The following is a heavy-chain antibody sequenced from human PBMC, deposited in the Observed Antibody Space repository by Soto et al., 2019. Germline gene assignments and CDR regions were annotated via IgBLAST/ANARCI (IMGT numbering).Heavy chain of an antibody. CDR2: ISAYNGNT. CDR1: GYTFTSYG. Sequence: QVQLVQSGAEVKKPGASVKVSCKASGYTFTSYGISWVRQAPGQGLEWMGWISAYNGNTKYAQKLQXXXTXXTDTPTSTAYMELRSLRSDDTAVYYRARDSPPVDYWGQGTLVTVSS. V-gene: IGHV1-18*01. CDR3: ARDSPPVDY. J-gene: IGHJ4*02.